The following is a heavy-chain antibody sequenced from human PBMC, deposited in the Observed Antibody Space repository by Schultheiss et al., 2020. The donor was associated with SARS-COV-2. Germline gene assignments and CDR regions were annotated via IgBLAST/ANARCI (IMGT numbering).Heavy chain of an antibody. V-gene: IGHV3-48*01. J-gene: IGHJ6*02. CDR1: GFTFSGCS. CDR3: AGDGVAVGPGDAFNM. D-gene: IGHD3-3*01. CDR2: IRGSSSDI. Sequence: GGSLRLSCAASGFTFSGCSMNWVRQAPGKGLEWVSYIRGSSSDIYYADSVKGRFTISRDNAKNSVYLQMDSLRAEDTAVYYCAGDGVAVGPGDAFNMWGQGTTVTVSS.